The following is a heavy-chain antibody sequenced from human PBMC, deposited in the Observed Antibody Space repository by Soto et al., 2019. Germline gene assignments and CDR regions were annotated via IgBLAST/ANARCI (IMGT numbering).Heavy chain of an antibody. J-gene: IGHJ4*02. Sequence: QVQLQESGPRLVKPSQTLSLTCAVSGGSISSGGYYWSWIRQHPGKGLEWIGYIFYSGSTYYSPSLKSRVTISVDTSKNQFSLKLSSVTAADTAVYYCAREWGVNSALGRPADYWGQGTLVTVSS. D-gene: IGHD1-20*01. CDR3: AREWGVNSALGRPADY. V-gene: IGHV4-31*11. CDR1: GGSISSGGYY. CDR2: IFYSGST.